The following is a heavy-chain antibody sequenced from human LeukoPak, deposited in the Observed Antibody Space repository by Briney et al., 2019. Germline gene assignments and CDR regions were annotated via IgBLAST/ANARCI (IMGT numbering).Heavy chain of an antibody. V-gene: IGHV3-7*03. CDR3: ASSGYSGYDLGAFDY. J-gene: IGHJ4*02. Sequence: GGSLRLSCAASGFSFSSYWMTWVRQGTGKGLEWVSNINRDGSVKHYMDSVKGRFTISRDNAKNSLYLQMNSLRAEDTAVYYCASSGYSGYDLGAFDYWGQGTLVTVSS. CDR2: INRDGSVK. D-gene: IGHD5-12*01. CDR1: GFSFSSYW.